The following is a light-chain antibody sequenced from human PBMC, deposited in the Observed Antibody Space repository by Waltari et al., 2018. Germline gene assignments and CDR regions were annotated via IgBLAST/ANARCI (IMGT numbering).Light chain of an antibody. CDR3: AAWDDSLSGVV. Sequence: QSVLTQPPSASGTPGQRVTISCSGSSSNIGNNYVNWYHQVPGTAPKLLIYRNNQGPTGGPDRVSGAKSGTTASLAISGIRSEDEGEYYCAAWDDSLSGVVFGGGTKLTVL. CDR1: SSNIGNNY. CDR2: RNN. V-gene: IGLV1-47*01. J-gene: IGLJ2*01.